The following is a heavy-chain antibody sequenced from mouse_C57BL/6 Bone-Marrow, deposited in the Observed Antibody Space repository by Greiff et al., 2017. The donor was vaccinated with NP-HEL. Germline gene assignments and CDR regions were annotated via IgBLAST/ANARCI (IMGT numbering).Heavy chain of an antibody. CDR3: ARKGYYGSIDY. Sequence: QVQLQQPGAELVKPGASVKLSCKASGYTFTSYWMHWVKQRPGQGLEWIGMIHPNSGSTKYNEKFKSKATLTVDKSSSTAYMQLSSQTSEDSAVYYCARKGYYGSIDYWGKGTTLTVSS. CDR2: IHPNSGST. CDR1: GYTFTSYW. V-gene: IGHV1-64*01. D-gene: IGHD1-1*01. J-gene: IGHJ2*01.